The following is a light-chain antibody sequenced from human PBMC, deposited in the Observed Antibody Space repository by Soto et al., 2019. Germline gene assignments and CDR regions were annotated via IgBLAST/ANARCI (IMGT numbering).Light chain of an antibody. Sequence: EIVMTQSPATLSVSPGERATLSCRASQSVNSNLAWYQQKPGQAPRLLIYGASTRATGIPARFSGSGSGTEFTLTSTRLQSEDFAVYYCQQYNYWPTFGAGTKVDIK. CDR2: GAS. CDR1: QSVNSN. CDR3: QQYNYWPT. J-gene: IGKJ3*01. V-gene: IGKV3-15*01.